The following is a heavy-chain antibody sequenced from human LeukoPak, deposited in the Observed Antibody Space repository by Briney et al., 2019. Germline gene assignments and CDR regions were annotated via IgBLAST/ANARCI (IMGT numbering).Heavy chain of an antibody. Sequence: SVKVSCKASGGTFSSYTISWVRQAPGQGLEWMGGIIPIFGTANYAQKFQGRVTITTDESTSTAYMELSSLRSEDTAVYYCARGTTMVRGVIKAHYYYYYMDVWGKGTTVTVSS. D-gene: IGHD3-10*01. CDR2: IIPIFGTA. CDR3: ARGTTMVRGVIKAHYYYYYMDV. J-gene: IGHJ6*03. V-gene: IGHV1-69*05. CDR1: GGTFSSYT.